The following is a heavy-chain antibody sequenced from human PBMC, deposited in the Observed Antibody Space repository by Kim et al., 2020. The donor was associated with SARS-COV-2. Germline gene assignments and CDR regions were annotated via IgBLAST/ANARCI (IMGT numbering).Heavy chain of an antibody. CDR2: ISGSGSST. V-gene: IGHV3-23*01. D-gene: IGHD6-19*01. Sequence: GGSLRLSCAASGFIFSNYAMTWVRQAPGKGLEWVSFISGSGSSTYYADSVKGRFTISRDNSKNTLYLQMNSLRAEDMAIYYCARGSGWYGDWGQGTLVTVAS. CDR3: ARGSGWYGD. J-gene: IGHJ4*02. CDR1: GFIFSNYA.